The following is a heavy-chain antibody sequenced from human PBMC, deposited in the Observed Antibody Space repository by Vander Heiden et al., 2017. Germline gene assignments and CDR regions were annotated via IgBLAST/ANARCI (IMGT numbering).Heavy chain of an antibody. D-gene: IGHD2-15*01. V-gene: IGHV1-18*01. CDR3: ARGYGPGREFDY. J-gene: IGHJ4*02. Sequence: QVQLVQSGAEVKKPGASVKVSCKASGYTFTRYGLNCVRQAPRQGLEWMAWISAYNGNTNYAQKLQGRVTMTTDTSTSTAYRELRSLRSDDTAVYYCARGYGPGREFDYWGQGTLVTVSS. CDR2: ISAYNGNT. CDR1: GYTFTRYG.